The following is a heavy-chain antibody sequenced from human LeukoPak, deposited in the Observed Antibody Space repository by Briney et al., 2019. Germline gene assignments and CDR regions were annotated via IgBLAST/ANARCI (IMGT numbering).Heavy chain of an antibody. D-gene: IGHD3-22*01. CDR3: ARVAITMIVVEGWFDP. V-gene: IGHV1-18*01. J-gene: IGHJ5*02. CDR1: GYTFTSYG. Sequence: VASVKVSCKASGYTFTSYGISWVRQAPGQGLEWMGWISAYNGNTNYAQKLQGRVAMTTDTSTSTAYMELRSLRSDDTAVYYCARVAITMIVVEGWFDPWGQGTLVTVSS. CDR2: ISAYNGNT.